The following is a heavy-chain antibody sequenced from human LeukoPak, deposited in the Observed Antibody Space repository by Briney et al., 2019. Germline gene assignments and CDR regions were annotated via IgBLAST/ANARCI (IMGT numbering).Heavy chain of an antibody. Sequence: PGGSLRLSCAASGFTFSNYWMHWVRQAPGKGLEWVSGISGSGGSKYYADSVKGRFTISRDDSKNTLYLQMNSLRAEDTALYYCAKSGLNRFDYWGQGTLVTVSS. V-gene: IGHV3-23*01. CDR2: ISGSGGSK. CDR1: GFTFSNYW. CDR3: AKSGLNRFDY. D-gene: IGHD2-15*01. J-gene: IGHJ4*02.